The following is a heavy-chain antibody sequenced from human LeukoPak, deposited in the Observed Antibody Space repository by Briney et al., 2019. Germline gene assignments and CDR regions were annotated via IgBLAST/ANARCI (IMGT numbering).Heavy chain of an antibody. CDR1: GYSFTSYW. CDR3: ARTDIVVVVAATPAFDI. Sequence: GESLKISCKGSGYSFTSYWIGWVRQMPGKGLEWMGIIYPGDSDTRYSPSFQGQVTISADKSISTAHLQWSSLKASDTAMYYCARTDIVVVVAATPAFDIWGQGTMVTVSS. V-gene: IGHV5-51*01. D-gene: IGHD2-15*01. CDR2: IYPGDSDT. J-gene: IGHJ3*02.